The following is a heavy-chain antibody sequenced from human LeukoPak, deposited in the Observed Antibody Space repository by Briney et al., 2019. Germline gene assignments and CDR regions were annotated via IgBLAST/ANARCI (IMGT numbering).Heavy chain of an antibody. Sequence: GGSLRLSCAASGFTFSSYWMSWVRQAPGKGLEWVANIKQDGSEKYYVDSVKGRFTISRDSAKNSLYLQVNSLRAEDTAVYYCARVLSGYYSGYFDYWGQGTLVTVSS. CDR1: GFTFSSYW. V-gene: IGHV3-7*04. CDR3: ARVLSGYYSGYFDY. J-gene: IGHJ4*02. CDR2: IKQDGSEK. D-gene: IGHD3-22*01.